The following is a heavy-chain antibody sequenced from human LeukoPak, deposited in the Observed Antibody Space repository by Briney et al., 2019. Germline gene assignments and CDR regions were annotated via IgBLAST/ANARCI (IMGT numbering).Heavy chain of an antibody. CDR2: IYSGGTT. Sequence: GGSLRLSCAASGFIVSSNSMSWVRQAPGKGLEWVSVIYSGGTTYFHDSVKGRLTTSRDNSKNTLYLQKNSVRAEDTAVYYCARAKNYYYMDVWGKGATVTTSS. CDR1: GFIVSSNS. V-gene: IGHV3-53*01. J-gene: IGHJ6*03. CDR3: ARAKNYYYMDV.